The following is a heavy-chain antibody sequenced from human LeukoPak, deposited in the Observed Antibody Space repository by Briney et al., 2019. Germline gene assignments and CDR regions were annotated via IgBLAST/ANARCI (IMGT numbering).Heavy chain of an antibody. CDR2: IYHTGST. Sequence: KPSETLSLTCSVSGDSITSRNWWTWVRQTPEKGLEWIGEIYHTGSTNYNPSVEGRVTISIDTSKSQFSLNLTSVTAADTAIYYCAREDYGVDVDYWGQGALVTVSS. J-gene: IGHJ4*02. D-gene: IGHD4-17*01. CDR1: GDSITSRNW. CDR3: AREDYGVDVDY. V-gene: IGHV4-4*02.